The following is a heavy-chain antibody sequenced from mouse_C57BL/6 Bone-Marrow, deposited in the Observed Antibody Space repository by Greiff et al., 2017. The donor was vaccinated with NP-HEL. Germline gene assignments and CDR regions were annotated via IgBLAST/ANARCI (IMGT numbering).Heavy chain of an antibody. CDR3: TTGGSSPYAMYY. Sequence: VQLQQSGAELVRPGASVKLSCTVSGFNIKDDYMHWVKQRPEQGLEWIGWIDPENGDTEYASKFQGKATLTADTSSNTAYMQLSSLTSEDTAVYYCTTGGSSPYAMYYWGQGTSVTVS. V-gene: IGHV14-4*01. D-gene: IGHD1-1*01. CDR2: IDPENGDT. J-gene: IGHJ4*01. CDR1: GFNIKDDY.